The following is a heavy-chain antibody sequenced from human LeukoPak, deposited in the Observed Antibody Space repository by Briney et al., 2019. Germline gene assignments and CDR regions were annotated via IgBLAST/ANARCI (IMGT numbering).Heavy chain of an antibody. CDR2: ISTYNGNT. Sequence: ASVKVSCKASGYTFTSYGISWVRQAPGQGLEWMGWISTYNGNTNYAQKLQGRVTMTTDTSTSTAYMELRSLRSDDTAVYYCARGQANRLLWVGELLSNINPFDYWGQGTLVTVSS. CDR1: GYTFTSYG. V-gene: IGHV1-18*01. J-gene: IGHJ4*02. D-gene: IGHD3-10*01. CDR3: ARGQANRLLWVGELLSNINPFDY.